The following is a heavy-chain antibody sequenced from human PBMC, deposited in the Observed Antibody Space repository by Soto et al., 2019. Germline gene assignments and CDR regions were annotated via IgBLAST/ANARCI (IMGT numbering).Heavy chain of an antibody. CDR1: GFTFSSYA. V-gene: IGHV3-23*01. CDR3: AKVKGYDSGDYFDY. J-gene: IGHJ4*02. Sequence: EVKLLESGGGFAQPGGSLRLSCAASGFTFSSYALAWVRQAPGKGLEWVSSVSGSGYDTNDANSVRGRFTISRDNSKNTLYLQMNSLRAEDTAVYYCAKVKGYDSGDYFDYWGQGTLVTVSS. CDR2: VSGSGYDT. D-gene: IGHD5-12*01.